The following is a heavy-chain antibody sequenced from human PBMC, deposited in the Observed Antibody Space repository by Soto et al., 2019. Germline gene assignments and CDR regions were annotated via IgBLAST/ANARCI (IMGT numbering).Heavy chain of an antibody. Sequence: SEPXSLTCAVSGGSISSSNWWSWVRQPPGKGLEWIGEIDHSGSTNYNPSLKSRVTISVDKSKNQFSLKLSSVTAADTAVYYCARVGYCSGGSCPPRYYYGMDVWGQGTTVTVSS. V-gene: IGHV4-4*02. CDR2: IDHSGST. J-gene: IGHJ6*02. D-gene: IGHD2-15*01. CDR1: GGSISSSNW. CDR3: ARVGYCSGGSCPPRYYYGMDV.